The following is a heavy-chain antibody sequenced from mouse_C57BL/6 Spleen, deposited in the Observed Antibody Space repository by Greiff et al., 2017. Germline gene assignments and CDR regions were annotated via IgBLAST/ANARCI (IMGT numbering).Heavy chain of an antibody. D-gene: IGHD2-4*01. CDR2: INPNYGTT. Sequence: VHVKQSGPELVKPGASVKISCKASGYSFTDYNMNWVKQSNGKSLEWIGVINPNYGTTSYNQKFKGKATLTVDQSSSTAYMQLNSLTSEDSAVYYCARRDLYYDYDWFAYWGQGTLVTVSA. CDR1: GYSFTDYN. CDR3: ARRDLYYDYDWFAY. V-gene: IGHV1-39*01. J-gene: IGHJ3*01.